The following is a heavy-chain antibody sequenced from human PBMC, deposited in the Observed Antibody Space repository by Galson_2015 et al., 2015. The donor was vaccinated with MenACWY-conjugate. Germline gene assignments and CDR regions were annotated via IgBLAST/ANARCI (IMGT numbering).Heavy chain of an antibody. Sequence: SLRLSCAVSGFTVSGNYMSWVRQAPGKGLEWVSFISTGETIHYADSVKGRFTISRDNSKNTVSLQMNSLRPEDTAVYYCVRAEGWLRSAFDIWGQGTMVTVSS. V-gene: IGHV3-53*05. J-gene: IGHJ3*02. CDR2: ISTGETI. D-gene: IGHD5-24*01. CDR3: VRAEGWLRSAFDI. CDR1: GFTVSGNY.